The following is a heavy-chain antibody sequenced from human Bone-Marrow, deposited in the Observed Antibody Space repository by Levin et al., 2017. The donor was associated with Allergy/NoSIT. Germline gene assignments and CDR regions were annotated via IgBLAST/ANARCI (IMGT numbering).Heavy chain of an antibody. D-gene: IGHD4-17*01. V-gene: IGHV3-33*01. Sequence: QHGESLKISCAASGFTFRSYGMHWVRQAPGKAPEWLGVVWYDGTITYYGDSVKGRFTMSRDNSNDMVYLQMNSLRADDTGVYYCVRGANHYGDYVYLFDYWGQGTLISVSS. CDR2: VWYDGTIT. CDR1: GFTFRSYG. J-gene: IGHJ4*02. CDR3: VRGANHYGDYVYLFDY.